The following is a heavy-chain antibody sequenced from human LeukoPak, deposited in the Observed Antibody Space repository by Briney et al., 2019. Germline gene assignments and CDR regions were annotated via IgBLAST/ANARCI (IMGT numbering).Heavy chain of an antibody. Sequence: ASVKVSCKASGYTFTSYYMHWVRQAPGQGLEWMGIINPSGGSTSYAQKFQGRVTMTRDTSTSTVYMELSSLRSEDTAVYYCASLGSGSYYSRHDAFDIWGQGTMVTVSS. D-gene: IGHD1-26*01. V-gene: IGHV1-46*01. J-gene: IGHJ3*02. CDR3: ASLGSGSYYSRHDAFDI. CDR1: GYTFTSYY. CDR2: INPSGGST.